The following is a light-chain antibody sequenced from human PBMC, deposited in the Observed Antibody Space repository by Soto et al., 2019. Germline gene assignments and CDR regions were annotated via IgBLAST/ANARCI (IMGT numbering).Light chain of an antibody. J-gene: IGLJ1*01. CDR1: SSDVGSYNR. Sequence: CALTQPPSVSGSPGQSVAISCTGTSSDVGSYNRVSWYQQPPGTAPKLIIYEVTERPSGVPDRFAGSKSGNSASLTISGLQAEDVADYYCSSYTSTSTYVFGTGTKVTVL. CDR3: SSYTSTSTYV. CDR2: EVT. V-gene: IGLV2-18*02.